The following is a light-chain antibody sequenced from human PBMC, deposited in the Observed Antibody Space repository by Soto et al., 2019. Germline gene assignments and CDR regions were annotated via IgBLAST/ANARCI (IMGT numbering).Light chain of an antibody. CDR2: EVT. Sequence: QSALTQPASVTGSPGQSITISFTGTTSDVAYNRVSWYQQYPGTAPTLMISEVTNRPSGVSARFSGSRSGNTASLTISGLQPEDEAHYYCSSYTVRRSWVFGGGTKLIVL. CDR3: SSYTVRRSWV. V-gene: IGLV2-14*01. CDR1: TSDVAYNR. J-gene: IGLJ3*02.